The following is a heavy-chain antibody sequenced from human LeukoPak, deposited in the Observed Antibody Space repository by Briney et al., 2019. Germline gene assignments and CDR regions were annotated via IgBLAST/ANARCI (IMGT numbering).Heavy chain of an antibody. CDR2: ISSYGGNT. D-gene: IGHD6-13*01. J-gene: IGHJ4*02. V-gene: IGHV3-64D*09. CDR3: VTSGIAAAGMEY. CDR1: GFTFSSHA. Sequence: GGSLRLSCSASGFTFSSHAMHWVRQAPGKGLQYVSAISSYGGNTYFADSVKGRFTISRDNSKNTLYLQMSGLRAEDTGVYYCVTSGIAAAGMEYWGQGTLVTVSS.